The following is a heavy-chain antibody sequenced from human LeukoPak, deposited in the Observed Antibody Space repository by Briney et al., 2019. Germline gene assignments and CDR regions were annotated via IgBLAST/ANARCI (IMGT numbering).Heavy chain of an antibody. Sequence: SETLSLTCTVSGGSISSYYWSWIRQPPGKGLEWIRYIYYSGSTNYNPSLKSRVAISVDTSKNQFSLKLSSVTAADTAVYYCARHSGSGWYANYYYGMDVWGQGTTVTVSS. D-gene: IGHD6-19*01. CDR1: GGSISSYY. CDR2: IYYSGST. V-gene: IGHV4-59*08. J-gene: IGHJ6*02. CDR3: ARHSGSGWYANYYYGMDV.